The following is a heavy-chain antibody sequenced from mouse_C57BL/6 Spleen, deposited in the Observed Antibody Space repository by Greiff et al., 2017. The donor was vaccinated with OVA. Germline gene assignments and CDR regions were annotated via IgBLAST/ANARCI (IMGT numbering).Heavy chain of an antibody. CDR3: ARDYSNPFAY. CDR2: IYPGSGST. V-gene: IGHV1-55*01. Sequence: VQLQQPGAELVKPGASVKMSCKASGYTFTSYWITWVKQRPGQGLEWIGDIYPGSGSTNYNEKFKSKATLTVDTSSSAAYMQLSSLTAEDSAVYYCARDYSNPFAYWGQGTLVTVSA. D-gene: IGHD2-5*01. J-gene: IGHJ3*01. CDR1: GYTFTSYW.